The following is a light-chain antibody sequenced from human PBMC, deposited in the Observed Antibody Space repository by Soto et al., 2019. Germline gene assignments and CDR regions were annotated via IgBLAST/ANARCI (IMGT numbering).Light chain of an antibody. J-gene: IGKJ5*01. Sequence: DIQMTQSPSSLCASVGERVSITCRASQSISSYLNWYQQKPGKAPKLLIYAASSLQSGVPSRLSGSGSGTDFTLTISSLQPEDFATYYCQQSYSTPITFGQGTRLEIK. CDR2: AAS. V-gene: IGKV1-39*01. CDR1: QSISSY. CDR3: QQSYSTPIT.